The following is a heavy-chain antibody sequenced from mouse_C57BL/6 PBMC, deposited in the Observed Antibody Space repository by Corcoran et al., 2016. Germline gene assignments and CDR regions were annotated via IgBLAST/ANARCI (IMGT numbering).Heavy chain of an antibody. D-gene: IGHD3-2*02. CDR2: INTYSGVP. V-gene: IGHV9-3*01. CDR3: ARSEQLRPWTIDAMDY. J-gene: IGHJ4*01. Sequence: QIQLVQSGPELKKPGETVKISCKASGYTFTTYGMSWVKQAPGKGLKWMGWINTYSGVPTYADDFKGRFAFSLETSASTAYLQINNLKNEDTATYFWARSEQLRPWTIDAMDYWGQGTSVTVSS. CDR1: GYTFTTYG.